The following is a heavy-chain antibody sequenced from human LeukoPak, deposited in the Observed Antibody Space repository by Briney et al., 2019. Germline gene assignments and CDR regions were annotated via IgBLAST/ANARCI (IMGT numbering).Heavy chain of an antibody. CDR1: GGSISSYY. CDR2: IYYSGST. V-gene: IGHV4-59*08. D-gene: IGHD6-13*01. Sequence: SETLSLTCTVSGGSISSYYWSWIRQPPGKGLEWIGYIYYSGSTNYNPSLKGRVTISVDTSKNQFSLKLSSVTAADTAVYYCARHLYSSSWYKGGLDYWGQGTLVTVSS. J-gene: IGHJ4*02. CDR3: ARHLYSSSWYKGGLDY.